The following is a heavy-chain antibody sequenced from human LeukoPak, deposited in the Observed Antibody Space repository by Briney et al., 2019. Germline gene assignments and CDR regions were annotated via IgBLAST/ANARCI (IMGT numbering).Heavy chain of an antibody. CDR1: GDIFNHYA. CDR3: AKMGGTTSPH. V-gene: IGHV1-69*06. D-gene: IGHD1-1*01. CDR2: IIPTVGAT. Sequence: SVKVSCKASGDIFNHYAINWVRQAPGQGLEYMGGIIPTVGATKFAQKFQGTVTITADKSSNTVYMELSSLRPEDTAVYYCAKMGGTTSPHWGQGPLVPVSS. J-gene: IGHJ4*02.